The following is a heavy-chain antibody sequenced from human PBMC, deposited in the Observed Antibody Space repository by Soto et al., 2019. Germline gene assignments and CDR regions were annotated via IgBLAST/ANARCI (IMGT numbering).Heavy chain of an antibody. CDR1: GGTFSSYA. CDR2: IIPIFGTA. D-gene: IGHD5-18*01. V-gene: IGHV1-69*13. Sequence: GTSLKVSCKASGGTFSSYAISWVRQAPGQGLEWMGGIIPIFGTANYAQKFQGRVTITADESTSTAYMELSSLRSEDTAVYYCASYDVDTAMVTNFYYYGMDVWGQGTTVTVSS. CDR3: ASYDVDTAMVTNFYYYGMDV. J-gene: IGHJ6*02.